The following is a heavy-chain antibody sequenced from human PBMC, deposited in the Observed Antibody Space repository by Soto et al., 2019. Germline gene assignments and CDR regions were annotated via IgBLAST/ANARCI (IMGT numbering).Heavy chain of an antibody. V-gene: IGHV4-59*08. D-gene: IGHD3-10*01. J-gene: IGHJ6*03. CDR3: ARQLNYYGSGSNYYYYMDV. CDR1: GGSIGIYY. CDR2: IYYIGST. Sequence: PSETLSLTCTVSGGSIGIYYWSWIRQPPGKGLEWIGYIYYIGSTKYNPSLKSRVTISVDSSKNQFSLKLNSVTAADTAVYYCARQLNYYGSGSNYYYYMDVWGKGTTVTVSS.